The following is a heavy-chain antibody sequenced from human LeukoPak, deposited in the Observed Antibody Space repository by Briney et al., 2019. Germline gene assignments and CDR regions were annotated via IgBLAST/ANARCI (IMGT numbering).Heavy chain of an antibody. CDR1: GGSISSGDYY. CDR3: AREGIVVVPAAMN. CDR2: IYYSGST. J-gene: IGHJ4*02. D-gene: IGHD2-2*01. V-gene: IGHV4-30-4*08. Sequence: SETLSLTCTVSGGSISSGDYYWSWIRQPPGKGLEWIGYIYYSGSTYYNPSLKSRVTISVGTSKNQFFLKLSSVTAADTAVYYCAREGIVVVPAAMNWGQGTLVTVSS.